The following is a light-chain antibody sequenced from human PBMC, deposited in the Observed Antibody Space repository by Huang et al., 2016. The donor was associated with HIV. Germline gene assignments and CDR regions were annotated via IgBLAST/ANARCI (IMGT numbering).Light chain of an antibody. CDR2: KAS. J-gene: IGKJ2*01. V-gene: IGKV1-5*03. CDR3: QQYSTHIAT. Sequence: DIQMTQSPSTLSASVGDRVTITFRASQSISSWLAWYQQKPGKAPRLLIYKASNLESGVPSRFSGSGSGTEFTLTISSLQPDDFATYYCQQYSTHIATFGQGTELDIK. CDR1: QSISSW.